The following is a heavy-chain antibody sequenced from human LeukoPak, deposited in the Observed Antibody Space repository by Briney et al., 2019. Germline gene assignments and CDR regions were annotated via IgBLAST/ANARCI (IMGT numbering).Heavy chain of an antibody. J-gene: IGHJ4*02. D-gene: IGHD3-10*01. CDR3: AKDAVRGVMRYYFDY. Sequence: GGSLRLSCAASGFTFSSYGMHWVRQAPGKGLEWVAAISYDGSNKYYADSVKGRFTISRDNSKNTLYLQMNSLRAEDTAVYYCAKDAVRGVMRYYFDYWGQGTLVTVSS. CDR1: GFTFSSYG. V-gene: IGHV3-30*18. CDR2: ISYDGSNK.